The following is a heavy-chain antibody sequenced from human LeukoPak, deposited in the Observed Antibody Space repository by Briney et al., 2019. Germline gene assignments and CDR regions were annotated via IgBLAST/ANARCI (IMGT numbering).Heavy chain of an antibody. CDR2: TNQEGSEK. V-gene: IGHV3-7*01. Sequence: GGSLRLSCAASGFTISTYWMSWVRQAPGKGLEWVAYTNQEGSEKYYVDSVKGRFTISKDNAKNSLYLQMNSLRAGDTAVYYCARDPKWLDYWGQGTQVTVSS. CDR3: ARDPKWLDY. J-gene: IGHJ4*02. D-gene: IGHD5-12*01. CDR1: GFTISTYW.